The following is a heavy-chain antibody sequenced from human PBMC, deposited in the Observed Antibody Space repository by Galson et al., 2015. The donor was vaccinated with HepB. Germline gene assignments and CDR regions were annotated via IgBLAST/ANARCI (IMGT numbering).Heavy chain of an antibody. D-gene: IGHD1-26*01. Sequence: SLRLSCAASGFTFSSYGMHWVRQAPGKGLEWVAVISYDGSNKYYADSVKGRFTISRDNSKNTLYLQMNSLRAEDTAVYYCAKDLEGATAGPFDYWGQGTLVTVSS. CDR3: AKDLEGATAGPFDY. CDR1: GFTFSSYG. CDR2: ISYDGSNK. V-gene: IGHV3-30*18. J-gene: IGHJ4*02.